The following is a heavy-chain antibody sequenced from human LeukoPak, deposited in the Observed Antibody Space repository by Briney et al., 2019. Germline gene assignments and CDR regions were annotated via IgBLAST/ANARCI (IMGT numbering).Heavy chain of an antibody. Sequence: PSETLSLTSTVSGGSISSYYWSWIRQPPGKGLEWIGYIYTSGSTNYNPSLKSRVTISVDTSKNQFSLKLSSVTASDTAVYYCASYSSFVGLPDYWGQGTLVTVSS. CDR2: IYTSGST. CDR1: GGSISSYY. D-gene: IGHD6-6*01. V-gene: IGHV4-4*09. J-gene: IGHJ4*02. CDR3: ASYSSFVGLPDY.